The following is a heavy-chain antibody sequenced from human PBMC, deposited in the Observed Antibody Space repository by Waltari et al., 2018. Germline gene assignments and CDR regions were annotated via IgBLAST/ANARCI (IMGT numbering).Heavy chain of an antibody. CDR2: IIPIFGTA. D-gene: IGHD3-22*01. J-gene: IGHJ4*02. CDR1: GGTFSSYA. V-gene: IGHV1-69*06. CDR3: ATDLGYDSSDQQPGPLY. Sequence: QVQLVQSGAEVKKPGSSVKVSCKASGGTFSSYAISWVRQAPGQGLEWMGGIIPIFGTANYAQKFQGRVTITADTSTDTAYMELSSLRSEDTAVYYCATDLGYDSSDQQPGPLYWGQGTLVTVSS.